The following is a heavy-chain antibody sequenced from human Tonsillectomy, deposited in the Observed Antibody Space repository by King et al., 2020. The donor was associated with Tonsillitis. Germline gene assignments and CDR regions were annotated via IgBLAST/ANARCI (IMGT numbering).Heavy chain of an antibody. Sequence: VQLVESGAEVKKPGASVKVSCKASGYSFTGYYIHWVRQAPGQGLEWMGGINPNSGGTEYAQKFQGRVTMTRDTSISPAYMELSRLRFDDTAVYYCASLYCSDGKCYAGWFDPWGQGTLVTVSS. CDR3: ASLYCSDGKCYAGWFDP. J-gene: IGHJ5*02. D-gene: IGHD2-15*01. CDR2: INPNSGGT. V-gene: IGHV1-2*02. CDR1: GYSFTGYY.